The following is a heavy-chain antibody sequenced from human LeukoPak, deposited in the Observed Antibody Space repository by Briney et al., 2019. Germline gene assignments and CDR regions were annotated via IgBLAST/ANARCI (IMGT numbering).Heavy chain of an antibody. CDR3: ARRDLLVGAQYYYYYYYMDV. V-gene: IGHV4-34*01. CDR2: INHSGST. J-gene: IGHJ6*03. CDR1: GGSFSGYY. Sequence: PSETLSLTCAVYGGSFSGYYWSWIRQPPGKGLEWIGEINHSGSTNYNPSLKSRVTISVDTSKNQFSLKLSSVTAADTAVYYCARRDLLVGAQYYYYYYYMDVWGKGTTVTVSS. D-gene: IGHD1-26*01.